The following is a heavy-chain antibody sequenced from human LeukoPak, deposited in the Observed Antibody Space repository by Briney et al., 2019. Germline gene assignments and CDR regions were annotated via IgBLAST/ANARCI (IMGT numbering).Heavy chain of an antibody. CDR2: IIPIFGTA. D-gene: IGHD4-17*01. J-gene: IGHJ3*02. CDR3: AREFHDYGDAFDI. V-gene: IGHV1-69*06. CDR1: GYTFTSYG. Sequence: GASVKVSCKASGYTFTSYGISWVRQAPGQGLEWMGGIIPIFGTANYAQKFQGRVTITADKSTSTAYMELSSLRSEDTAVYYCAREFHDYGDAFDIWGQGTMVTVSS.